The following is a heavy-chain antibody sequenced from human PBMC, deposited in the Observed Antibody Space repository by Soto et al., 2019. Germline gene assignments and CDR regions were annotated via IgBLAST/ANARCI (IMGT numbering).Heavy chain of an antibody. D-gene: IGHD1-26*01. CDR1: GFTFSSYT. V-gene: IGHV3-21*01. Sequence: EVQLVESGGGLVKPGGSLRLSCAASGFTFSSYTMNWVRQAPGKGLEWVSFISSSSSHIDYADSLKGRFAISRDNAKNSLYLQMNSLRAEDTAVYDCARGSDVAYWGQGTLVTVSS. J-gene: IGHJ4*02. CDR2: ISSSSSHI. CDR3: ARGSDVAY.